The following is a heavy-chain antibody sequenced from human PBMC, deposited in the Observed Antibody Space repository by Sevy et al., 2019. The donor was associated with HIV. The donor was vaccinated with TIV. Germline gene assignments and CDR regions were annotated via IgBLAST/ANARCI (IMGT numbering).Heavy chain of an antibody. CDR2: ISGSGGST. V-gene: IGHV3-23*01. Sequence: GGSLRLSCAASGFSFSSYAMSWVRQTPGKGLEWVSAISGSGGSTYYADSVKGWFTISRDNSKNTLYLQMNSLRAEDTAVYYCAKGGFTMVRGVFDYWGQGTLVTVSS. J-gene: IGHJ4*02. D-gene: IGHD3-10*01. CDR3: AKGGFTMVRGVFDY. CDR1: GFSFSSYA.